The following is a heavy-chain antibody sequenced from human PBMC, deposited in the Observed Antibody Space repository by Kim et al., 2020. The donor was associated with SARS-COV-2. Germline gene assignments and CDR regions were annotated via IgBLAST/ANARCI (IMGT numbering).Heavy chain of an antibody. V-gene: IGHV1-3*01. J-gene: IGHJ6*02. Sequence: SQKFQDRDTITRDTSASTAYMELSSLRSEDTAVYYCAKARGVVSYGMDVWGQGTTVTVSS. CDR3: AKARGVVSYGMDV. D-gene: IGHD2-8*02.